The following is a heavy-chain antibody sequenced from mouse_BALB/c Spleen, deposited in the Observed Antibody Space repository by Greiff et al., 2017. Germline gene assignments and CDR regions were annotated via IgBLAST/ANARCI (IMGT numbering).Heavy chain of an antibody. V-gene: IGHV5-9*03. J-gene: IGHJ4*01. D-gene: IGHD2-3*01. CDR3: ARYTPIDGYYAMDY. CDR1: GFTFSSYT. CDR2: ISSGGGNT. Sequence: EVQRVESGGGLVKPGGSLKLSCAASGFTFSSYTMSWVRQTPEKRLEWVATISSGGGNTYYPDSVKGRFTISRDNAKNNLYLQMSSLRSEDTALYYCARYTPIDGYYAMDYWGQGTSVTVSS.